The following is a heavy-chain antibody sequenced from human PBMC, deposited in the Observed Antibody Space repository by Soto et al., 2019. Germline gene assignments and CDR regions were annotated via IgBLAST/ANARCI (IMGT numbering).Heavy chain of an antibody. J-gene: IGHJ4*01. CDR1: GYTFTTCY. D-gene: IGHD1-26*01. CDR2: INPGGGST. CDR3: ARETIIAGAKAFDY. V-gene: IGHV1-46*01. Sequence: GASVKVSCKASGYTFTTCYMHWLRQAPGQALEWMGVINPGGGSTTYPQRVQGRLTLTRDTSTSTVYMEMSRLRYEGTAVYYCARETIIAGAKAFDYWG.